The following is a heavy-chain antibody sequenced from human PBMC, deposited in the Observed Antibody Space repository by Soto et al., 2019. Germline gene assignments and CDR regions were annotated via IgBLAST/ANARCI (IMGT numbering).Heavy chain of an antibody. Sequence: WGCVRLSCAASVFSFSSYAMSWVRHAPGTGLECVSTISGSGGTTYYADSVKGRFTISRDNSKNTLYLQMNSLRAEDTAVYYCAKVRSTTIFDVVSLFDYWGQGTLVNVSS. CDR1: VFSFSSYA. J-gene: IGHJ4*02. CDR3: AKVRSTTIFDVVSLFDY. V-gene: IGHV3-23*01. D-gene: IGHD3-3*01. CDR2: ISGSGGTT.